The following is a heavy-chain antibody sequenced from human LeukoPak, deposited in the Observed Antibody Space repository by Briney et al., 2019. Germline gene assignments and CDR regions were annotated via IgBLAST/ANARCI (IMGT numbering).Heavy chain of an antibody. CDR2: ISSSGNTR. Sequence: GGSLRLSCAASGFTFSVYSMNWVRQAPGKGLEWISSISSSGNTRYYADSVKGRFTISRDNAKSSLYLQMNSLRVEDTAVYYCTGGGFDYWGQGALVTVSS. V-gene: IGHV3-48*04. J-gene: IGHJ4*02. CDR1: GFTFSVYS. CDR3: TGGGFDY.